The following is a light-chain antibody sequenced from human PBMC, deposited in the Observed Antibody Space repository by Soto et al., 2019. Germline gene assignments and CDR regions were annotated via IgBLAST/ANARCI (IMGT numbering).Light chain of an antibody. CDR1: QGISNF. V-gene: IGKV1-9*01. CDR2: AAS. J-gene: IGKJ1*01. CDR3: QQFHSYPRT. Sequence: DIQLTQSPSFLSASVGDSVTITCRASQGISNFLAWYQQKPGKAPKLLIFAASSLQSGVPSRFSGSGSGTEFTLTITSLQPEDFATYCCQQFHSYPRTFGQGTKVEIK.